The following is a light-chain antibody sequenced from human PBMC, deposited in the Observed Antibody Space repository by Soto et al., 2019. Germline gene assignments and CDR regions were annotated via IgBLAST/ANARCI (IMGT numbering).Light chain of an antibody. Sequence: QSVLTQPPSVSEAPRQRVTISCSGSSSNIGNNAVNWYQQLPGKAPKLLIYYDDLLPSGVSDRFSGSKSGTSASLAISGLQSEDEADYYCAAWDDSLNGXVFGTGTKVTVL. V-gene: IGLV1-36*01. CDR1: SSNIGNNA. CDR3: AAWDDSLNGXV. CDR2: YDD. J-gene: IGLJ1*01.